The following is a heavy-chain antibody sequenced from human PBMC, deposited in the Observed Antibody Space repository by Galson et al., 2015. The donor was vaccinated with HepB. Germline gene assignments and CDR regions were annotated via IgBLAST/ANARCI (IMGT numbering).Heavy chain of an antibody. CDR2: IRGYGNST. CDR3: LTPPSGPLRGY. Sequence: SLRLSCAAPGFTFSNYAMTWVRHPPGRGLEWVSTIRGYGNSTYYAESVKGRFTVSRDNSRNTLYLQMSSLRVEDTAIYYCLTPPSGPLRGYWGQGTLVTVSS. CDR1: GFTFSNYA. D-gene: IGHD6-19*01. V-gene: IGHV3-23*01. J-gene: IGHJ4*02.